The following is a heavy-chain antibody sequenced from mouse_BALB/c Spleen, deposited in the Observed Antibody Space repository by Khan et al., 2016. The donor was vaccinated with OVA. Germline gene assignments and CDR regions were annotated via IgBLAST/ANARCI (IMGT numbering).Heavy chain of an antibody. D-gene: IGHD1-1*01. J-gene: IGHJ3*01. CDR2: IDPSDNYT. Sequence: QVQLQQPGAELVKPGASVKLSCKASGYTFTSFWLHWVKQRPGLGLEWIGEIDPSDNYTNYNQKFKGKATLTLDKSSSTAYMQLSSLTSEDSAVYYWARSYFYGSSTWFGYWGQGTLVTVSA. CDR1: GYTFTSFW. V-gene: IGHV1-69*02. CDR3: ARSYFYGSSTWFGY.